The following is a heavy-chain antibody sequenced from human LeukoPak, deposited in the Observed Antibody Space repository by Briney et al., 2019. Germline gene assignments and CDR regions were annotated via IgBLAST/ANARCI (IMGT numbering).Heavy chain of an antibody. CDR2: ISYDGSNK. CDR3: AKDCRPFLYYFDY. J-gene: IGHJ4*02. Sequence: AGGSLRLSCAASGFTFSSYGMHWVRQAPGKGLEWVAVISYDGSNKYYADSVKGRFTISRDNSKNTLYLQMNSLRAEDTAVYYCAKDCRPFLYYFDYWGQGTLVTVSS. D-gene: IGHD2-15*01. V-gene: IGHV3-30*18. CDR1: GFTFSSYG.